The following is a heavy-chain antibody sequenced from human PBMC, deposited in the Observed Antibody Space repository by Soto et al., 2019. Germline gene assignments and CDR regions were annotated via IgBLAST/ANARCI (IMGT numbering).Heavy chain of an antibody. D-gene: IGHD3-10*01. CDR3: ARTLWFGGLDAFDI. Sequence: ASVKLSCKASRYTFTSYAMHWLRQAPGQRLEWMGWINAGNGNTKYSQKFQGRVTITRDTSASTAYMELSSLRSEDTAVYYCARTLWFGGLDAFDIWGQGTMVTVSS. V-gene: IGHV1-3*01. CDR1: RYTFTSYA. J-gene: IGHJ3*02. CDR2: INAGNGNT.